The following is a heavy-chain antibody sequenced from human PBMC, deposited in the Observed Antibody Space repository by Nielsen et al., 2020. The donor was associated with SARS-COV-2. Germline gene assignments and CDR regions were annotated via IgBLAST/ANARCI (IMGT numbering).Heavy chain of an antibody. CDR2: INSDGSST. D-gene: IGHD4-17*01. Sequence: GGSLRLSCAASGFTFSSYWMHWVRQAPGKGLVWVSRINSDGSSTSYADSVKGRFTISRDNAKNTLYLQMNSLRAEDTAVYYCAKDLERYGDYVLRGVGDAFDIWGQGTMVTVSS. J-gene: IGHJ3*02. CDR3: AKDLERYGDYVLRGVGDAFDI. CDR1: GFTFSSYW. V-gene: IGHV3-74*01.